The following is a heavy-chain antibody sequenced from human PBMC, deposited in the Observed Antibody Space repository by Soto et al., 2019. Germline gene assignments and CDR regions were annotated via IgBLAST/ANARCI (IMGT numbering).Heavy chain of an antibody. CDR2: IYYSGST. D-gene: IGHD3-22*01. J-gene: IGHJ5*02. Sequence: SETLSLTCTVSGGSISSSSYYWGWIRQPPGKGLEWIGSIYYSGSTYYNPSLKSRVTISVDTSKNQFSLKLSSVTAADTAVYYCARRDSSGYYGEYNWFDPWGQGTLVTVSS. V-gene: IGHV4-39*01. CDR3: ARRDSSGYYGEYNWFDP. CDR1: GGSISSSSYY.